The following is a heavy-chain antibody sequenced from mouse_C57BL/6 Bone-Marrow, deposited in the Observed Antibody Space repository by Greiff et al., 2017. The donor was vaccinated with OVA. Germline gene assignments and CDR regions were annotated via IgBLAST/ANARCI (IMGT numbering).Heavy chain of an antibody. Sequence: QVTLKVSGPGILQPSQTLSLTCSFSGFSLSTFGMGVGWIRQPSGKGLEWLAHIWWDDDKYYNPALKRRLTISKDTSKNQVFLKIANVDTASTATYYTARKEGIYYDYDEGYWGQGTTLTVSS. D-gene: IGHD2-4*01. CDR2: IWWDDDK. CDR1: GFSLSTFGMG. V-gene: IGHV8-8*01. CDR3: ARKEGIYYDYDEGY. J-gene: IGHJ2*01.